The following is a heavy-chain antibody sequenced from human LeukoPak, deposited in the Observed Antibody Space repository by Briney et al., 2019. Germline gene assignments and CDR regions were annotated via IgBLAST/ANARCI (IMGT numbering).Heavy chain of an antibody. J-gene: IGHJ3*02. V-gene: IGHV3-74*01. CDR2: FNKNGCRT. CDR3: ARDPSPTRKIVVIPAARNDAFDI. Sequence: AGGSLRLSCTASGFTFSNYAMSWVRQSPGKAVVCVSRFNKNGCRTNCADCVKGRCNISRDNAKNTLYLQMNSLRAEDTAVYYCARDPSPTRKIVVIPAARNDAFDIWGQGTMVTVSS. D-gene: IGHD2-2*01. CDR1: GFTFSNYA.